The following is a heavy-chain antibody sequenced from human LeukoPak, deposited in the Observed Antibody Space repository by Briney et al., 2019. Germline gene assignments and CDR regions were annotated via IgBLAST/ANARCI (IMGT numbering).Heavy chain of an antibody. J-gene: IGHJ4*02. CDR1: GFTFRVPL. CDR3: ARDPEWGAIDY. Sequence: PGGSLRLSCAVSGFTFRVPLMRWLRQAPGKGVECVANIKKEGSRIYYVQSVMGRFTVSRDNAKNSLYLQMNSRRADDTAVYYCARDPEWGAIDYWGQGTLVTVSS. CDR2: IKKEGSRI. V-gene: IGHV3-7*01. D-gene: IGHD3-3*01.